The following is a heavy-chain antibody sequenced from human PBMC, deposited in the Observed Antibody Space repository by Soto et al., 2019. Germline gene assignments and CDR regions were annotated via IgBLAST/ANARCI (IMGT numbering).Heavy chain of an antibody. V-gene: IGHV1-18*01. J-gene: IGHJ4*02. CDR2: ISAYKGNT. CDR1: GYTVTSYG. Sequence: QVQLVQSGAEVKKPGASVKVSCKASGYTVTSYGISWVRQAPGQGLEWMGWISAYKGNTKYAQKTQGRVIMTTDTATSTADRERRSVRSDDTAVKNGARDGPPMDYWGQGTRV. CDR3: ARDGPPMDY. D-gene: IGHD2-2*01.